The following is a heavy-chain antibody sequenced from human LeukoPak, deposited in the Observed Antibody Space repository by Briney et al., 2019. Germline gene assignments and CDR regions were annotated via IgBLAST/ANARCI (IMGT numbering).Heavy chain of an antibody. Sequence: SQTLSLTCTVSGGPISSGGYYWSWIRQHPGKGLEWIGYIYYSGSTYYNPSLKSRVTISVDTSKNQFSLKLSSVTAADTAVYYCARLNHYYDSSGYYPDYWGQGTLVTVSS. CDR3: ARLNHYYDSSGYYPDY. J-gene: IGHJ4*02. CDR2: IYYSGST. D-gene: IGHD3-22*01. CDR1: GGPISSGGYY. V-gene: IGHV4-31*03.